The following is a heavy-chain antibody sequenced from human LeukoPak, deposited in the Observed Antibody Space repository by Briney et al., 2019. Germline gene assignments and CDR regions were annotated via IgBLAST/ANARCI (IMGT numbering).Heavy chain of an antibody. CDR2: IHYSEST. CDR3: ARLVYHFDY. Sequence: PSETLSLTCTVSGGSVISDTYYWGWIRQPPGKGLEWIGSIHYSESTYYNPSLKSRVTISVDTSKNQFSLKLSSVTAADTAVYYCARLVYHFDYWGQGTLVTVSS. J-gene: IGHJ4*02. V-gene: IGHV4-39*07. CDR1: GGSVISDTYY. D-gene: IGHD1-14*01.